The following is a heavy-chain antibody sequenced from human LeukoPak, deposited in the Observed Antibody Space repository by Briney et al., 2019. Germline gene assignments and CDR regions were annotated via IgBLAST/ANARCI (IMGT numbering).Heavy chain of an antibody. Sequence: GGSLRLSCAASGFTFSSYSMNWVRQAPGKGLEWVSSISSSSSYIYYADSVKGRFTISRDNAKNPLYLQMNSLRAEDSAVYYCARAPPRDGYNYGYFDYWGQGTLVTVSS. J-gene: IGHJ4*02. CDR3: ARAPPRDGYNYGYFDY. V-gene: IGHV3-21*01. D-gene: IGHD5-24*01. CDR2: ISSSSSYI. CDR1: GFTFSSYS.